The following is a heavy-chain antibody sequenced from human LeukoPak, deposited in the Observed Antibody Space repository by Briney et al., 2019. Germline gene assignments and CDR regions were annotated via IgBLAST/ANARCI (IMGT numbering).Heavy chain of an antibody. Sequence: SETLSLTCTVSGGSISSGGYYWSWIRQPPGKGLEWIGYIYHSGSTYYTPSLKSRLTISVDRSKSQFSLKLSSVTAADTAVYYCARSQWGYAFDIWGQGTMVTVSS. CDR3: ARSQWGYAFDI. V-gene: IGHV4-30-2*01. CDR1: GGSISSGGYY. CDR2: IYHSGST. D-gene: IGHD6-19*01. J-gene: IGHJ3*02.